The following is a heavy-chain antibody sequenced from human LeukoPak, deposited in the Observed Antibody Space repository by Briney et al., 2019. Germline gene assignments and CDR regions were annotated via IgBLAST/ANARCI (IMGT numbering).Heavy chain of an antibody. CDR2: ISSSSSYI. J-gene: IGHJ4*02. V-gene: IGHV3-21*01. Sequence: GGSLRLSCAASGFTFSSYSMNWVRQAPGKGLEWVSSISSSSSYIYYADSVKVRFTISRENAQNSMYLQMNSLRAEDTAVYYCARVPLSSSWQIDYWGQGTLVTVSS. CDR1: GFTFSSYS. CDR3: ARVPLSSSWQIDY. D-gene: IGHD6-13*01.